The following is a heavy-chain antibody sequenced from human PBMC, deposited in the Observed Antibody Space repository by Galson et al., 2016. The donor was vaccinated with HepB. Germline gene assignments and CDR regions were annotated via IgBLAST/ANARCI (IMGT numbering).Heavy chain of an antibody. Sequence: SLRLSCAASGFTFSSYWMHWVRQAPGKGLVWVSRINSDGNTTNYADSVKGRFTISRDNAKNSLYLQMNSRRAEDTAFYYCARGKAACAVGATNFQHWGQGTVGTVSS. V-gene: IGHV3-74*01. CDR3: ARGKAACAVGATNFQH. CDR1: GFTFSSYW. D-gene: IGHD1-26*01. CDR2: INSDGNTT. J-gene: IGHJ1*01.